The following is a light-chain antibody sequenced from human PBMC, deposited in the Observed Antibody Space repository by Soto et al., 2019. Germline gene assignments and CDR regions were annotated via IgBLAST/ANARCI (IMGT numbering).Light chain of an antibody. CDR2: DNN. V-gene: IGLV1-51*01. CDR3: ATCDGRLPAEV. Sequence: QAVLTQPPSVSAAPGQKVTISCSGSSSNIGNNYVSWYQQLPGTAPTLLIYDNNKRPSGIPDRFSGSKSGTSGTLDITGLQTGDEADYYCATCDGRLPAEVFGGGTNLTVL. CDR1: SSNIGNNY. J-gene: IGLJ2*01.